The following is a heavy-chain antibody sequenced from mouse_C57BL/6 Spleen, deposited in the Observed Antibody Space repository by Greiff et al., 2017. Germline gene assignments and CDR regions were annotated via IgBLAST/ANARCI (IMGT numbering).Heavy chain of an antibody. V-gene: IGHV1-42*01. CDR1: GYSFTGYY. CDR3: ATQDGYYSWFAY. CDR2: INPSTGGT. Sequence: VQLQQSGPELVKPGASVKISCKASGYSFTGYYMNWVKQSPEKSLEWIGEINPSTGGTTYNQKFKAKATLTVDKSSSTAYMQLKSLTSEDSAVYYCATQDGYYSWFAYWGQGTLVTVSA. J-gene: IGHJ3*01. D-gene: IGHD2-3*01.